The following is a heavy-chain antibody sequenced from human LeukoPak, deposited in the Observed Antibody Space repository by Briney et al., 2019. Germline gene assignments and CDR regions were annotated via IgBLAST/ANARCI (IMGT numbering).Heavy chain of an antibody. Sequence: GGSLRLSCAASGFTFDDYGMIWVRQAPGKGLEWVAFIRYDGSNKYYADSVKGRFTISRDNSKNTLYLQMNSLRAEDTAVYYCAKDRASSGWYPDAFDIWGQGTMVTVSS. D-gene: IGHD6-19*01. CDR3: AKDRASSGWYPDAFDI. CDR2: IRYDGSNK. J-gene: IGHJ3*02. CDR1: GFTFDDYG. V-gene: IGHV3-30*02.